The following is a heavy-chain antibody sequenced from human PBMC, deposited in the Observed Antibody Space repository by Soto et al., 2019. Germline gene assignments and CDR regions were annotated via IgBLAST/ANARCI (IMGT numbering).Heavy chain of an antibody. V-gene: IGHV3-15*01. D-gene: IGHD3-3*01. CDR3: TTEIFGVALDAFDI. Sequence: GSLRLSCAASGFTFSNAWMSWVRQAPGKGLEWVGRIKSKTDGGTTDYAAPVKGRFTISRDDSKNTLYLQMNSLKTEDTAVYYCTTEIFGVALDAFDIWGQGTMVTVSS. CDR1: GFTFSNAW. J-gene: IGHJ3*02. CDR2: IKSKTDGGTT.